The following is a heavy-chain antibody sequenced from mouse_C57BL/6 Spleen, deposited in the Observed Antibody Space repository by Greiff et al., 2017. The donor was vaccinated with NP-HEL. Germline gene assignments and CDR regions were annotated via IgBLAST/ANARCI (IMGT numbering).Heavy chain of an antibody. J-gene: IGHJ4*01. D-gene: IGHD1-1*01. CDR3: ARGEPLRSPYYAMDY. CDR1: GYTFTDYN. Sequence: EVQLQQSGPELVKPGASVKMSCKASGYTFTDYNMHWVKQSHGKSLEWIGYINPNNGGTSYNQKFKGKATLTVNKSSSTAYMELRSLTSEDSAVYYCARGEPLRSPYYAMDYWGQGTSVTVSS. CDR2: INPNNGGT. V-gene: IGHV1-22*01.